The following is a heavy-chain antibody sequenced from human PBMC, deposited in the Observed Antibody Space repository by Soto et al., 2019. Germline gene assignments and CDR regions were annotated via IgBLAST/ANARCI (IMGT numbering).Heavy chain of an antibody. J-gene: IGHJ3*02. Sequence: RGSLRLACAAAGFTSSSYWINWVRQAPGKGLEWVANIQGDGSEKSYVDSVKGRFTISRDTAKNSLYLQMSSLRAEDTAVYHCARGDYGGNTMSDAFDIWGQGTMVTVSS. D-gene: IGHD4-17*01. CDR2: IQGDGSEK. CDR1: GFTSSSYW. V-gene: IGHV3-7*04. CDR3: ARGDYGGNTMSDAFDI.